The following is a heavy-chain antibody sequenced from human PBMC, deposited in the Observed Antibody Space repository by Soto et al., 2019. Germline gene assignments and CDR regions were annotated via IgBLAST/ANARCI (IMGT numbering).Heavy chain of an antibody. D-gene: IGHD6-13*01. Sequence: ASVKVSCKASGYTFTSYGISWVRQAPGQGLEWMGWLSAYNGNTKFAQKLQGRVTMTTDTSTSIAYMELRSLRSDDTAVYYCARDGSSSWYDWFDPWGQGTLVTVSS. V-gene: IGHV1-18*01. CDR2: LSAYNGNT. J-gene: IGHJ5*02. CDR1: GYTFTSYG. CDR3: ARDGSSSWYDWFDP.